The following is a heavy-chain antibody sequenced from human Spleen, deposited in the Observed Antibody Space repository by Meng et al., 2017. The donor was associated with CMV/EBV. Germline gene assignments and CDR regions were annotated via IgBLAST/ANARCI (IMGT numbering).Heavy chain of an antibody. CDR2: IFHSGST. CDR3: ARGTQVGADAFDI. V-gene: IGHV4-39*02. CDR1: GGSISSDIHY. Sequence: LRLSCSVSGGSISSDIHYWGWIRQPPEKRLEWIGNIFHSGSTYYNPSLKGRVTISVDTFKNQFSLKLSSVTVADTAVYYCARGTQVGADAFDIWGQGTMVTVSS. J-gene: IGHJ3*02. D-gene: IGHD1-14*01.